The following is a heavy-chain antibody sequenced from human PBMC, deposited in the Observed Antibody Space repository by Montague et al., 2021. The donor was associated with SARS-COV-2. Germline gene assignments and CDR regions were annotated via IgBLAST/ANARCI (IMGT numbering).Heavy chain of an antibody. V-gene: IGHV4-39*01. CDR3: AGHRNYGDHSLDNWFHP. CDR1: GDSTSCPNCY. D-gene: IGHD4-17*01. J-gene: IGHJ5*02. CDR2: IYNSGTT. Sequence: SETLSLTCTVSGDSTSCPNCYWGWIRQPPGKGLYFIGTIYNSGTTYYXPSLKSRLTISIDTSKNHFSLKLTSVTAADTAVYYCAGHRNYGDHSLDNWFHPWGQGTLVTVSS.